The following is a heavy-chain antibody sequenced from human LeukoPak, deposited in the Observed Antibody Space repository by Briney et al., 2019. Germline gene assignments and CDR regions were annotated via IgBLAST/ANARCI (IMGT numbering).Heavy chain of an antibody. CDR3: AREGGIVVAGTWGRNSYYMDV. V-gene: IGHV4-34*01. D-gene: IGHD6-19*01. J-gene: IGHJ6*03. Sequence: SETLSFTCAVYGGSFSGYYWSWIRQPPRKGLEWIGEINHSGSTNYNPSLKSRATISVDTSKNQFSLQLSSVTAADTAVYYCAREGGIVVAGTWGRNSYYMDVWGKGTTVTVSS. CDR2: INHSGST. CDR1: GGSFSGYY.